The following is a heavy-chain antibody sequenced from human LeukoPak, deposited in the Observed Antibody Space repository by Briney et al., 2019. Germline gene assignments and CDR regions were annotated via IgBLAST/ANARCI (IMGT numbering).Heavy chain of an antibody. CDR2: ISNGGSTI. D-gene: IGHD3-22*01. CDR1: GFTFSSYE. CDR3: ARAMISGSEY. J-gene: IGHJ4*02. Sequence: PGGSLRLSCAASGFTFSSYEMNWVRQAPGKGLEWVSYISNGGSTIYYADSVRGRFTISRDNAKNTVYLQMNSLRGEDTAVYYCARAMISGSEYWGQGTLVTVSS. V-gene: IGHV3-48*03.